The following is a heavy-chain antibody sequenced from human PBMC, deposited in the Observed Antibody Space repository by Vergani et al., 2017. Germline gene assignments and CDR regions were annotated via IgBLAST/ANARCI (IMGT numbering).Heavy chain of an antibody. V-gene: IGHV4-59*11. CDR2: IHYSENT. CDR1: FDSIRNLY. Sequence: QVQLQESGPGLVKSSETLSLTCSVSFDSIRNLYCNWIRQPPGKGLEWIGSIHYSENTNYNPSLKTLVTISVDTSKNQFSLTLTSVTAADTAVYYCASDTHSGQRADRWGHGILVTVTS. D-gene: IGHD6-19*01. J-gene: IGHJ5*02. CDR3: ASDTHSGQRADR.